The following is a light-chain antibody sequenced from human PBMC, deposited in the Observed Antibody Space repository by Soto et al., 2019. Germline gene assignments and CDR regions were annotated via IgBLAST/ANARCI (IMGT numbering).Light chain of an antibody. CDR1: GSDIGAYEF. J-gene: IGLJ3*02. V-gene: IGLV2-8*01. CDR2: GVT. CDR3: YSYAGRNIWV. Sequence: QSALAQPPSASGSPGQSVTISCTGSGSDIGAYEFVSWYQQHPGKAPKLMIFGVTERPSGVPDRFSGSKSGNTASLTVSGLQADDEAIYYCYSYAGRNIWVFGGGTKVTVL.